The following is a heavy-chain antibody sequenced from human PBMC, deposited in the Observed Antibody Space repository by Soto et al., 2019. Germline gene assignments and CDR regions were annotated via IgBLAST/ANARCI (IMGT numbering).Heavy chain of an antibody. J-gene: IGHJ2*01. D-gene: IGHD4-17*01. V-gene: IGHV1-69*14. CDR1: GGTFSSYA. Sequence: QVQLVQSGAEVKKPGSSVKVSCKTSGGTFSSYAINWVRQAHGQGLEWMGGIIPIFGTANYAQKFQGRITMTEDKSTNTAYMELRSLRSDYTAVDYCASSPPPTVIMSARYFDLWGRGTLVTVSA. CDR3: ASSPPPTVIMSARYFDL. CDR2: IIPIFGTA.